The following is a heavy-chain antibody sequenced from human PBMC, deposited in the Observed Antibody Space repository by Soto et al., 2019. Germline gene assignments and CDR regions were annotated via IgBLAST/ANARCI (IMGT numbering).Heavy chain of an antibody. J-gene: IGHJ4*01. CDR1: GGSISSESFY. Sequence: QVQLQESGPGLVKPSGTLSLTCSVSGGSISSESFYWSWVRQHPGKGLEWIGEISHGGNTNYNPSLKCRATISLDKSSSLFSLSLSFVTAADTALYYCATNTVAVAGRDWGHGTPVTVSS. CDR3: ATNTVAVAGRD. CDR2: ISHGGNT. V-gene: IGHV4-4*02. D-gene: IGHD6-13*01.